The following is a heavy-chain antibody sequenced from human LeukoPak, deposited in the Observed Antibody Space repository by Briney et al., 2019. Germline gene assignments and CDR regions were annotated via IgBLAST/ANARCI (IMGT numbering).Heavy chain of an antibody. CDR2: MNPNSGNT. J-gene: IGHJ6*03. V-gene: IGHV1-8*03. CDR3: ARGAARLSYYYMDV. CDR1: GYTFTSYD. Sequence: GASVKVSCKASGYTFTSYDINWVRQAPGQGLEWMGWMNPNSGNTGYAQKFQGRVTITRNTSISTAYMELSSLRSEDTAVYYCARGAARLSYYYMDVWGKGTTVTVSS. D-gene: IGHD6-6*01.